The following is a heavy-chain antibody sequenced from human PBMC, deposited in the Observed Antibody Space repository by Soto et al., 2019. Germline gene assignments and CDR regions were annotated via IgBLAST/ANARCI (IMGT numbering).Heavy chain of an antibody. Sequence: SETLSLTCTVSGGSISSSSYYWGWIRQPPGKGLEWIGSIYYSGSTYYNLSLKSRVTISVDTSKNQFSLKLTSVTAADTAVYYCARDKITGRFDYWGQGTLVTVSS. CDR1: GGSISSSSYY. V-gene: IGHV4-39*07. J-gene: IGHJ4*02. CDR2: IYYSGST. CDR3: ARDKITGRFDY. D-gene: IGHD2-8*02.